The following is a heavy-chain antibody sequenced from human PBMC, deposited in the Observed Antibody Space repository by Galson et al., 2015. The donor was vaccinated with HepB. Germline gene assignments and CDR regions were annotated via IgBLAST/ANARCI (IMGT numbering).Heavy chain of an antibody. V-gene: IGHV3-23*01. J-gene: IGHJ4*02. D-gene: IGHD3-22*01. CDR1: GFTFSSYA. Sequence: SLRLSCAASGFTFSSYAMSWVRQAPGKGLEWVSAISGSGGSTYYADSVKGRLTISRDNSKNTLYLQMNSLRAEDTAVYSCAKDQIPYYYDSSGYYWGTLFDYWGQGTLVTVSS. CDR3: AKDQIPYYYDSSGYYWGTLFDY. CDR2: ISGSGGST.